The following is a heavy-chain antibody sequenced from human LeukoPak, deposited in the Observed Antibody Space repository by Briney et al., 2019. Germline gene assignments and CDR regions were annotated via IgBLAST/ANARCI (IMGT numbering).Heavy chain of an antibody. CDR3: ARDAYGSGSYSD. Sequence: SSETLSLTCTVSGGSISSYYWSWIRQPPGKGLEWIGYIYYSGSTNYNPSLKSRVTISVDTSKNQFSLKLSSVTAADTAVYYCARDAYGSGSYSDWGQGTLVTVSS. V-gene: IGHV4-59*01. CDR1: GGSISSYY. J-gene: IGHJ4*02. D-gene: IGHD3-10*01. CDR2: IYYSGST.